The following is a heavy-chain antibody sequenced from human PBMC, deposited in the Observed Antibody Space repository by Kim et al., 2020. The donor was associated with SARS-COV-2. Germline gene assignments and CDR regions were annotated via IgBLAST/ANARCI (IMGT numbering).Heavy chain of an antibody. CDR1: GFTFSSSA. Sequence: GGSLRLSCAASGFTFSSSAMHWVRQAPGKGLEWVAVIWSDGSNKYYADSVRGRFTISRDNSKTTVYLQMNSLGGDDTAVYYCAKRVAGRSGGHFDNWGQGTLVTVSS. CDR3: AKRVAGRSGGHFDN. CDR2: IWSDGSNK. J-gene: IGHJ4*02. V-gene: IGHV3-33*06. D-gene: IGHD6-19*01.